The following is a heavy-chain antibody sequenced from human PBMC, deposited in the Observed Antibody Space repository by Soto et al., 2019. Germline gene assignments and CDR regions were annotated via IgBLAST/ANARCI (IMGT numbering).Heavy chain of an antibody. V-gene: IGHV1-18*01. CDR3: ARDWSRYYDSSGLMWFY. CDR1: GYTFTSYG. Sequence: GASVKVSCKASGYTFTSYGISWVRQAPGQGLEWVGWISAHNGDTRYAQNLQGRITMTTDTFTNTAYMELTSLTSDDTAVYYYARDWSRYYDSSGLMWFYWGQGTLVTVSS. J-gene: IGHJ4*02. D-gene: IGHD3-22*01. CDR2: ISAHNGDT.